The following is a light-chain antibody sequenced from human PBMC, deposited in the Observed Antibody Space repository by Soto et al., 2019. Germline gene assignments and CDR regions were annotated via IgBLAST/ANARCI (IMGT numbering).Light chain of an antibody. CDR3: QQYYNLPPIT. CDR1: QSVRSS. Sequence: EIVMTQSPATLSVSPGEGATLSCRASQSVRSSLAWYQQKPGQAPRLLIYGASTRATGIPARFSGSGSGTEFTLTISSLQSEDFAVYYCQQYYNLPPITFGQGTRLEIK. V-gene: IGKV3-15*01. CDR2: GAS. J-gene: IGKJ5*01.